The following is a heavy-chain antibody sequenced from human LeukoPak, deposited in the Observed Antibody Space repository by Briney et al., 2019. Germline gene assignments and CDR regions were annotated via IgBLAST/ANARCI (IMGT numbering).Heavy chain of an antibody. CDR3: ARDIATVGFDP. Sequence: GRSLRLSCAASGFTLSSYGMQWVRQAPGKGLEWVAVIWSDGTTKYYADSVRGRFTISRDTSENILCLQMNNLRAEDTAVYYCARDIATVGFDPWGQGTLVTVSS. V-gene: IGHV3-33*01. CDR2: IWSDGTTK. J-gene: IGHJ5*02. CDR1: GFTLSSYG. D-gene: IGHD6-13*01.